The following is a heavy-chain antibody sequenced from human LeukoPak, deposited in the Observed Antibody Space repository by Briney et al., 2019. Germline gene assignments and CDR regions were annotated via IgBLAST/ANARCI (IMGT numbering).Heavy chain of an antibody. CDR1: GYSFTSYY. Sequence: VASVKVSCKASGYSFTSYYMHWVRQAPGQGLEWMGIINPSGGSTSYAQKFQGRVTMTRDMSTSTAYMELRSLRSDDTAVYYCARAFYYDSSGSSIYWFDPWGQGTLVTVSS. V-gene: IGHV1-46*01. J-gene: IGHJ5*02. CDR3: ARAFYYDSSGSSIYWFDP. D-gene: IGHD3-22*01. CDR2: INPSGGST.